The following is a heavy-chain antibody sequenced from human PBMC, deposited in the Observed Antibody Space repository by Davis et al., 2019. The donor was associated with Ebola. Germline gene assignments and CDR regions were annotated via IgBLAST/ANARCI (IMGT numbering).Heavy chain of an antibody. Sequence: GESLKISCAASGFTFDDYAMHWVRQAPGKGLEWVSLISGDGGSTYYADSVKGRFTISRDNSKNSLYLQMNSLRAEDTAVYYCARGRYGSGSYSFDYWGQGTLVTVSS. CDR2: ISGDGGST. V-gene: IGHV3-43*02. D-gene: IGHD1-26*01. J-gene: IGHJ4*02. CDR1: GFTFDDYA. CDR3: ARGRYGSGSYSFDY.